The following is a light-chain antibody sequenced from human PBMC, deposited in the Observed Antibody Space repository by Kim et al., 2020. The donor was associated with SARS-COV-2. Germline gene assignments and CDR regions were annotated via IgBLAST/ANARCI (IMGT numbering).Light chain of an antibody. CDR2: AAS. Sequence: ASVGDRGTITSRASQSISTYLNWYQQKPGKAPKVLMYAASSLQSGVQSRFSGSGSGTEFTLTISSLQPEDFATYDCQKSYRTPRTFGGGTKVDIK. J-gene: IGKJ4*01. CDR1: QSISTY. CDR3: QKSYRTPRT. V-gene: IGKV1-39*01.